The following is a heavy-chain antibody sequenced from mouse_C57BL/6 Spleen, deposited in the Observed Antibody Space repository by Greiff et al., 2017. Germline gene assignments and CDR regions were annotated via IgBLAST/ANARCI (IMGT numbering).Heavy chain of an antibody. CDR1: GFTFSDYG. J-gene: IGHJ4*01. D-gene: IGHD2-5*01. Sequence: EVKLVESGGGLVKPGGSLKLSCAASGFTFSDYGMHWVRQAPEKGLEWVAYISSGSSTIYYADTVKGRFTISRDNAKNTLFLQMTSLRSEDTAMYYCAKYSNYDYYAMDYWGQGASGTVSS. CDR2: ISSGSSTI. V-gene: IGHV5-17*01. CDR3: AKYSNYDYYAMDY.